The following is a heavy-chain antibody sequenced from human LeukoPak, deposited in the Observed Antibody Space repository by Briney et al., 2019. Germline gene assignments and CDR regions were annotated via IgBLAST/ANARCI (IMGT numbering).Heavy chain of an antibody. CDR1: GASVSTYF. J-gene: IGHJ5*01. D-gene: IGHD2-21*01. Sequence: PSETLSLTCTVSGASVSTYFWSWIRQLAGKTLEGIGRVYASGTTYYNPSLRSRVTLSIGTSKNQFSLSLNSVTAADTAVYYCAKTHCGGGSCDKFDSWGQGILVTVSS. CDR3: AKTHCGGGSCDKFDS. CDR2: VYASGTT. V-gene: IGHV4-4*07.